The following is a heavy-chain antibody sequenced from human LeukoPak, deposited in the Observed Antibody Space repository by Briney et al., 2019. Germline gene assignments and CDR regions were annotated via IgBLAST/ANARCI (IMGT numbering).Heavy chain of an antibody. D-gene: IGHD3-16*01. J-gene: IGHJ3*02. V-gene: IGHV3-74*01. CDR3: TRRGAASDAFDI. Sequence: GGSLRLSCAASGFTFSSYWMHWVRQAPGKGLVWVSRIKYDGSSTNYADSVRGRFTISRDNAKNTLYLQMNSLRAEDTAVYYCTRRGAASDAFDIWGQGTMVTVSS. CDR2: IKYDGSST. CDR1: GFTFSSYW.